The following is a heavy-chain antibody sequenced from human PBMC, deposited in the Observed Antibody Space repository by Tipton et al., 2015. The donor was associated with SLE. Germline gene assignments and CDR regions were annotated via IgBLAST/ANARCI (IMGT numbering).Heavy chain of an antibody. CDR2: ISWNSGSI. D-gene: IGHD3-3*01. CDR3: ASLTIPFDTFDI. Sequence: LSLTCAASGFTFDDYAMHWVRQAPGKGLEWVSGISWNSGSIGYADSVKGRFTISRDNARNSLYLQMDSLRAEDTALYYCASLTIPFDTFDIWGQGTMVTVSS. CDR1: GFTFDDYA. J-gene: IGHJ3*02. V-gene: IGHV3-9*01.